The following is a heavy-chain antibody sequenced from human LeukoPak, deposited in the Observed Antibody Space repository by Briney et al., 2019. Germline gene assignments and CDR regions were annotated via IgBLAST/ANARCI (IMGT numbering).Heavy chain of an antibody. Sequence: GGSLRLSCAASGFTVTTYAMSWVRQAPGKGLEWVSAISSGGSTYYADSVKGRFTISRDNSKNTLYLQMHSLRAEDTAVYFCANPEWGTYLVGFDYWGQGTLVTVSS. V-gene: IGHV3-23*01. D-gene: IGHD1-26*01. CDR1: GFTVTTYA. CDR2: ISSGGST. J-gene: IGHJ4*02. CDR3: ANPEWGTYLVGFDY.